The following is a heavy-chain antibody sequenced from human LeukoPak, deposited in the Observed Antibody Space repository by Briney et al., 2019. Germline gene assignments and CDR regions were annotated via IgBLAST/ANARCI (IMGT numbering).Heavy chain of an antibody. J-gene: IGHJ6*04. D-gene: IGHD2-2*01. Sequence: ASVKVSCTASGGTLSSYAINWVCRAPGQGIEWMGVIITMDGTTYYAQKFEGRVASSADETWGTAYVEVSSLGSDGTAVYYSAREASSTRGYYYYGLDVWGGGTTVSVSS. CDR3: AREASSTRGYYYYGLDV. V-gene: IGHV1-69*13. CDR1: GGTLSSYA. CDR2: IITMDGTT.